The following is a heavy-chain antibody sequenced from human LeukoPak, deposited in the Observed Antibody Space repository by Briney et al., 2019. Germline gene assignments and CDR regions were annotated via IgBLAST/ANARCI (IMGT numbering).Heavy chain of an antibody. Sequence: SEALSLTYAVYGGSFSGYYWSWIRQPPGKGLEWIGEINHSGSTNYNPSLKSRVTISVDTSKNQFSLKLSSVTAADTAVYYCAGQAAADYYYYGMDVWGQGTTVTVSS. CDR2: INHSGST. CDR1: GGSFSGYY. V-gene: IGHV4-34*01. D-gene: IGHD6-13*01. CDR3: AGQAAADYYYYGMDV. J-gene: IGHJ6*02.